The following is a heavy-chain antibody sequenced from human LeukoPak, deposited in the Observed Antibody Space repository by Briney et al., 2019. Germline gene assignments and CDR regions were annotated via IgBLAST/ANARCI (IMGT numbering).Heavy chain of an antibody. CDR1: GYTFTDHY. Sequence: ASVKCCCKALGYTFTDHYFHWLRQAPGQGIEWMGWIHPGRGDTNIAQKFQGRVSLTRDMSISTAYMELSRLTSDDTAVYYCARDHNWGPDYWGQGTLVSVSS. CDR3: ARDHNWGPDY. V-gene: IGHV1-2*02. J-gene: IGHJ4*02. D-gene: IGHD7-27*01. CDR2: IHPGRGDT.